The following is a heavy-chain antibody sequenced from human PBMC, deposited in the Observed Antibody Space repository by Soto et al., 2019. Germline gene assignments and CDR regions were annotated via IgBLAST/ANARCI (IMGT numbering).Heavy chain of an antibody. V-gene: IGHV3-49*03. Sequence: GGSLRLSCTASGFTFGDYAMSWFRQAPGKGLEWVGFIRSKAYGGTTEYAASVKGRFTISRDDSKSIAYLQMNSLKTEDTAVYYCTRVKGYSSSWTWGFDYWGQGTLVTVSS. CDR3: TRVKGYSSSWTWGFDY. CDR1: GFTFGDYA. CDR2: IRSKAYGGTT. D-gene: IGHD6-13*01. J-gene: IGHJ4*02.